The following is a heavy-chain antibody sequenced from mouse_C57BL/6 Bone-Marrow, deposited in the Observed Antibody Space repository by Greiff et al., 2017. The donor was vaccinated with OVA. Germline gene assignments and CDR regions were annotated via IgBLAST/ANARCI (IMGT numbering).Heavy chain of an antibody. Sequence: EVKLVESGGGLVKPGGSLKLSCAASGFTFSDYGMHWVRQAPEKGLEWVAYISSGSSTIYYADTVKGRFTISRDNAKNTLFLQMTSLRSEDTAMYYCASPLYYDYDVGAAYWGQGTLVTVSA. CDR1: GFTFSDYG. CDR3: ASPLYYDYDVGAAY. CDR2: ISSGSSTI. D-gene: IGHD2-4*01. V-gene: IGHV5-17*01. J-gene: IGHJ3*01.